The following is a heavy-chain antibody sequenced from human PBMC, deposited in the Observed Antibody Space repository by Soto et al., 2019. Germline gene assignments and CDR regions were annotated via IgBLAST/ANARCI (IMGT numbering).Heavy chain of an antibody. V-gene: IGHV3-48*02. J-gene: IGHJ4*02. CDR1: GFTFSSYS. CDR2: ISSSSSTI. CDR3: ARALTTVTTNYFDY. Sequence: QAGGSLRLSCAASGFTFSSYSMDWVRQAPGKGLEWVSYISSSSSTIYYADSVKGRFTISRDNAKNSLYLQMNSLRDEDTAVYYCARALTTVTTNYFDYWGQGTLVTVS. D-gene: IGHD4-17*01.